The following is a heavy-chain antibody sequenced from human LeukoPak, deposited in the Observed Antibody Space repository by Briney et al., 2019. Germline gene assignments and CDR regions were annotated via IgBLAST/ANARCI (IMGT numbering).Heavy chain of an antibody. V-gene: IGHV1-8*01. J-gene: IGHJ6*03. CDR1: GYTFTSYD. Sequence: ASVKVSCKASGYTFTSYDINRVRQATGQGLEWMGWMNPNSGNTGYAQKFQGRDTMTRNTSISTAYMELSSLRSEDAAVYYCARRRISNYYYYYMDVWGKGTTVTVSS. CDR2: MNPNSGNT. CDR3: ARRRISNYYYYYMDV. D-gene: IGHD4-11*01.